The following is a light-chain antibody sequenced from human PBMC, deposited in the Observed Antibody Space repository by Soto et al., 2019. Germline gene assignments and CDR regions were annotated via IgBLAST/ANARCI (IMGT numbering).Light chain of an antibody. CDR1: SGHSSYA. J-gene: IGLJ3*02. V-gene: IGLV4-69*01. CDR2: LNSDGSH. Sequence: QLVLTQSPSASASLGASVKLTCTLSSGHSSYAIAWHQQQPEKGPRYLMKLNSDGSHSKGDGIPDRFSGSSSGAERYLTISSRRYEDEADYYCQTWGTGIWVFGGGTKLTVL. CDR3: QTWGTGIWV.